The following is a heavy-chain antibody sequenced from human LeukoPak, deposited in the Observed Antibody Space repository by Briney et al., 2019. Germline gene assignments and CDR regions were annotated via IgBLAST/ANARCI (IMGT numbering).Heavy chain of an antibody. CDR3: ARGVDSGLCGWFDP. V-gene: IGHV5-51*01. D-gene: IGHD2-2*01. J-gene: IGHJ5*02. CDR2: IYPGDSDT. CDR1: GYSFTSYW. Sequence: GESLKISRNGSGYSFTSYWFGWVRQIPGKGLEWMGIIYPGDSDTRYSPSFQCQVTISAGQSISTAYLQWSSLKASDTAMYDGARGVDSGLCGWFDPGGQGNRVTVSS.